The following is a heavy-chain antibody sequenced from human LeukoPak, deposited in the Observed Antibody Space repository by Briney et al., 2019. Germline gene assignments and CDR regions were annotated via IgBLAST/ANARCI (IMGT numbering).Heavy chain of an antibody. Sequence: GGSLRLSCAASGFTFSSFGMSWVRQAPGKGLEWVSAISSTGGTAYYADSVKGRFTISRDNSKNTVYLQMNSLRAEDTAVYYCAGGYCTNGVCYGDAFDIWGQGTMVTVSS. CDR3: AGGYCTNGVCYGDAFDI. V-gene: IGHV3-23*01. D-gene: IGHD2-8*01. J-gene: IGHJ3*02. CDR2: ISSTGGTA. CDR1: GFTFSSFG.